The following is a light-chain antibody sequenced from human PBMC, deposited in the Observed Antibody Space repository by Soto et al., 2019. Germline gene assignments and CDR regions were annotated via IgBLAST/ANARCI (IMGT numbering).Light chain of an antibody. CDR3: ATWDDSLNDVV. Sequence: QPVLTQPPSASGTPGQRVIISCSGSSSNIGSNTANWYQQLPGTAPKLLIYSNNQRPSGVPDRFSGSKSGTSASLAISGLQSEDEADYYCATWDDSLNDVVFGGGTKLTVL. CDR1: SSNIGSNT. J-gene: IGLJ2*01. CDR2: SNN. V-gene: IGLV1-44*01.